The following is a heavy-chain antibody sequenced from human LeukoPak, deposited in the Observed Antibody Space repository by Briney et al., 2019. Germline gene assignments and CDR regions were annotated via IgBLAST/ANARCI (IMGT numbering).Heavy chain of an antibody. CDR1: GFTFSDYS. V-gene: IGHV3-7*01. D-gene: IGHD1-1*01. CDR2: IKQDGGEK. CDR3: ARGYSWNCHSTTCAGAFDF. Sequence: GGSLRLSCAASGFTFSDYSMTWVRQAPGKGLQWVAYIKQDGGEKYYVDSVKGRFTISRDNTQQSLYLQMYSLNVDDTAVYFCARGYSWNCHSTTCAGAFDFWGQGTMVTVSS. J-gene: IGHJ3*01.